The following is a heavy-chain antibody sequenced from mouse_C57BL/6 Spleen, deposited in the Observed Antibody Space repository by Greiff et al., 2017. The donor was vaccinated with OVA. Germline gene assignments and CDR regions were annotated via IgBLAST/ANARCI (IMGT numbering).Heavy chain of an antibody. CDR2: ISDGGSST. D-gene: IGHD1-1*01. CDR3: ARDGTTVVEDYFDY. Sequence: EVKLVESGGGLVKPGGSLKLSCAASGFTFSSYAMSWVRQTPEKRLEWVATISDGGSSTYYPDNVKGRFTISSDNDKNNLYLQMSHLKSEDTAMYYGARDGTTVVEDYFDYWGQGTTLTVSS. J-gene: IGHJ2*01. V-gene: IGHV5-4*01. CDR1: GFTFSSYA.